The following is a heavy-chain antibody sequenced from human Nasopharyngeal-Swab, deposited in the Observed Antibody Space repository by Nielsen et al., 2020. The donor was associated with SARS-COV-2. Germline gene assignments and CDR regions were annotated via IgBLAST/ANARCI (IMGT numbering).Heavy chain of an antibody. CDR3: ARVGAAMRAFDI. Sequence: SETLSLTCTVSGGSISSGGYYWSWIRQHPGKGLEWIGYIYYSGSTYYNPSLKSRVTITVDTSKNQFSLELSSVTAADTAVYYCARVGAAMRAFDIWGQGTMVTVSS. CDR1: GGSISSGGYY. CDR2: IYYSGST. D-gene: IGHD2-2*01. J-gene: IGHJ3*02. V-gene: IGHV4-31*03.